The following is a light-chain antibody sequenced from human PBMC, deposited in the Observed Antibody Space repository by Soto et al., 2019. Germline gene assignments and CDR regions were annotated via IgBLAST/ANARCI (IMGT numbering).Light chain of an antibody. Sequence: CSGSSFNIGGYFVSWYQQFPGTAPKLLIYDSIQRPSGIPDRFSGSKSGTSATLAITGLQTGDEADYYCGTWDISLSIVVFGGGTKVTVL. J-gene: IGLJ2*01. CDR3: GTWDISLSIVV. CDR2: DSI. V-gene: IGLV1-51*01. CDR1: SFNIGGYF.